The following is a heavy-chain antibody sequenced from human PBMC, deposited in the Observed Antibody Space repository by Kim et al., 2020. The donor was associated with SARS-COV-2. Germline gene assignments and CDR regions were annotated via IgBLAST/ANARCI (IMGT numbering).Heavy chain of an antibody. D-gene: IGHD6-6*01. J-gene: IGHJ5*02. V-gene: IGHV1-69*13. CDR2: IIPIFGTA. CDR3: ARNPGGPSIAAPQSGFDP. CDR1: GGTFSSYA. Sequence: SVKVSCKASGGTFSSYAISWVRQAPGQGLEWMGGIIPIFGTANYAQKFQGRVTITADESTSTAYMELSSLRSEDTAVYYCARNPGGPSIAAPQSGFDPWGQGTLVTVSS.